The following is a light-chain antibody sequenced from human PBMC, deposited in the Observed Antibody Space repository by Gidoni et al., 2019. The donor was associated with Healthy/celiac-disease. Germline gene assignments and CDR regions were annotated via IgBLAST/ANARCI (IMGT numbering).Light chain of an antibody. Sequence: QSALTQPRSVSGSPGQSVTISCTGTSSDVGGYNYVSWYQQHPGKAPKLMSYDVSKRTSGVPDRFSGSKSGNTASLTISGLQAEDEADYYCCSYAGSYTSFGGGTKLTVL. CDR3: CSYAGSYTS. V-gene: IGLV2-11*01. CDR1: SSDVGGYNY. CDR2: DVS. J-gene: IGLJ3*02.